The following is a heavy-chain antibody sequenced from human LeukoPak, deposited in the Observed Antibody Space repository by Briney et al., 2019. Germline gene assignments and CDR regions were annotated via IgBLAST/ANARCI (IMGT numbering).Heavy chain of an antibody. D-gene: IGHD3-22*01. Sequence: ASVKVSCKASGGTFSSYTISWVRQAPGQGLEWMGRIIPILGIANYAQKSQGRVTITADKSTSTAYMELSSLRSEDTAVYYCAKEYYYDSSGLNWFDPWGQGTLVTVSS. J-gene: IGHJ5*02. CDR2: IIPILGIA. V-gene: IGHV1-69*02. CDR3: AKEYYYDSSGLNWFDP. CDR1: GGTFSSYT.